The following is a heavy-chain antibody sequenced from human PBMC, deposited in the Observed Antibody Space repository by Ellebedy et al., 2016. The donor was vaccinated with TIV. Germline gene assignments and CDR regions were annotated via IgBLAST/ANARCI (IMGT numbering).Heavy chain of an antibody. V-gene: IGHV4-4*07. CDR1: GGSISSYY. Sequence: SETLSLXCTVSGGSISSYYWSWIRQPAGKGLEWIGRIYTSGSTNYNPSLKSRVTMSVDTSKNQFSLKLSSVTAADTAVYYCARGRRLLWFGELCPWFDPWGQGTLVTVSS. J-gene: IGHJ5*02. CDR2: IYTSGST. D-gene: IGHD3-10*01. CDR3: ARGRRLLWFGELCPWFDP.